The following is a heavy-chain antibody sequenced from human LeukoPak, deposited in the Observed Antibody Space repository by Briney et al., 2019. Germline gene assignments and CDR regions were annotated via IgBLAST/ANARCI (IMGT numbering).Heavy chain of an antibody. CDR2: IYSGGST. CDR3: ARGGTDYFDY. V-gene: IGHV3-66*01. D-gene: IGHD3-16*01. CDR1: GFTVSSNY. J-gene: IGHJ4*02. Sequence: GGSLRLSCVASGFTVSSNYMSWVRQAPGKGLEWVSVIYSGGSTYYSDSVKGRFTISRDNSKNTLYLQMNSLRAEDTAVYYCARGGTDYFDYWGQGTLVTVSS.